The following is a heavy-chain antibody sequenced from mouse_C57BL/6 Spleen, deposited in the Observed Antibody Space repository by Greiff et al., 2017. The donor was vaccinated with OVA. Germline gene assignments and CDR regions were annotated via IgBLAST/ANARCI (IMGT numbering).Heavy chain of an antibody. CDR2: IWRGGST. CDR1: GFSLTSYG. CDR3: AENGVENYYGSRWYFDV. J-gene: IGHJ1*03. V-gene: IGHV2-5*01. Sequence: QVQLQQSGPGLVQPSQSLSITCTVSGFSLTSYGVHWVRQSPGKGLEWLGVIWRGGSTDYNAAFMSRLSITKDNSKSQVFFKMNSLQADDTAIYYCAENGVENYYGSRWYFDVWGTGTTVTVSS. D-gene: IGHD1-1*01.